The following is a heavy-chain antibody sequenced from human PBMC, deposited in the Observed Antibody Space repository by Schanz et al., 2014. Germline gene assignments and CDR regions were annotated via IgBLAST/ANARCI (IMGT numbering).Heavy chain of an antibody. CDR1: GFTFSSYA. CDR2: ISGSGCST. D-gene: IGHD2-2*01. Sequence: EVQLLESGGGLVQPGGSLRLSCAASGFTFSSYAMSWVRQAPGKGLEWVSGISGSGCSTYYADSVKGRFTISRDNSKNTLYLQMNSLRAEDTAVYYCAKDLLYGAPMPLNHLDYWGQGTLVTVSS. CDR3: AKDLLYGAPMPLNHLDY. V-gene: IGHV3-23*01. J-gene: IGHJ4*02.